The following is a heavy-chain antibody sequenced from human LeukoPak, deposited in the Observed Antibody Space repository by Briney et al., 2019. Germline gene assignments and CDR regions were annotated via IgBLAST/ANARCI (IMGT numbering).Heavy chain of an antibody. J-gene: IGHJ4*02. D-gene: IGHD3-9*01. CDR1: GFTFSSYA. Sequence: HAGGSLRLSCAASGFTFSSYAMSWVRQAPGKGLEWVSAVTSSGSNTYYADSVKGRFTISRDNSKNTLSLQMNSLRAEDTALYYCAKDLITITSPVDHWGQGTLVTVSS. CDR3: AKDLITITSPVDH. CDR2: VTSSGSNT. V-gene: IGHV3-23*01.